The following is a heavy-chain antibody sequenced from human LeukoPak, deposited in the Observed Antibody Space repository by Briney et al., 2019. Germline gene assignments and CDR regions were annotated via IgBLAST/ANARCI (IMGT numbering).Heavy chain of an antibody. Sequence: GGSLRLSCAASGFTFSSYWMSWVRQAPGKGLEWVANIKQDGSEKYYVDSVKGRFTISRDNAKNSLYLQMNSLRAEDTAVYYCARITTLSHYDYVWGSYRPSGYFDYWGQGTLVTVSS. CDR3: ARITTLSHYDYVWGSYRPSGYFDY. CDR2: IKQDGSEK. D-gene: IGHD3-16*02. J-gene: IGHJ4*02. V-gene: IGHV3-7*01. CDR1: GFTFSSYW.